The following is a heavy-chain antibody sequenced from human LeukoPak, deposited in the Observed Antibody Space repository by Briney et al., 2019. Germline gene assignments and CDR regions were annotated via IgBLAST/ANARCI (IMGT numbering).Heavy chain of an antibody. Sequence: SETLSLTCTVSGGSIGSSRYFWAWIRQPPGKGLEWIGTIYYSGNTYYDPSLKSRVTISADRSKNQFSLKLSSVTAADTAVYYCATTTSVAARVDYWGRGTLVTVSS. J-gene: IGHJ4*02. CDR2: IYYSGNT. V-gene: IGHV4-39*01. CDR1: GGSIGSSRYF. D-gene: IGHD6-6*01. CDR3: ATTTSVAARVDY.